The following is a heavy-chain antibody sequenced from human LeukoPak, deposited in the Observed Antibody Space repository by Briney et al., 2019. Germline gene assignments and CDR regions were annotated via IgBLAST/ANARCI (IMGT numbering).Heavy chain of an antibody. J-gene: IGHJ4*02. CDR3: ARPQYISSWTTLDY. Sequence: PSVKVFYKASGYTFTVYYMHWEPQAPGQGLEWMGWINPNSGGTNYAQKFQGRVTMTRDTSISTAYMELSRLRSDDTAVYYCARPQYISSWTTLDYWGQGTLVTVSS. V-gene: IGHV1-2*02. D-gene: IGHD6-13*01. CDR2: INPNSGGT. CDR1: GYTFTVYY.